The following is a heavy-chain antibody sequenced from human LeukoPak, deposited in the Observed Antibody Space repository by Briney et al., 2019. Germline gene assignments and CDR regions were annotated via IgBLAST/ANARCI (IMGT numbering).Heavy chain of an antibody. CDR1: GYTFTSYG. Sequence: ASVKVSCKASGYTFTSYGISWVRQAPGQGLEWMGWISAYNGNTNYAQKLQGRVTMTTDTSTSTAYMELRSLRSDDTAVYYCALNTNDGAQYPFDPWGQGTLVTVSS. D-gene: IGHD1-1*01. V-gene: IGHV1-18*01. J-gene: IGHJ5*02. CDR3: ALNTNDGAQYPFDP. CDR2: ISAYNGNT.